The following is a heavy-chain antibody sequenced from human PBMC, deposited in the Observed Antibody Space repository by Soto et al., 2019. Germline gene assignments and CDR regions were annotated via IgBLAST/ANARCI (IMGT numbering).Heavy chain of an antibody. Sequence: SETLSLTCAVYGGSFSGYYWSWIRQPPGKGLEWIGEINHSGSTNYNPSLKSRVTISVDTSKNQFSLKLSSVTAADTAVHYCARGRGGIGVVVFKPYYYYHYLMDVCGKGTTVTVSS. D-gene: IGHD2-15*01. J-gene: IGHJ6*03. CDR2: INHSGST. V-gene: IGHV4-34*01. CDR3: ARGRGGIGVVVFKPYYYYHYLMDV. CDR1: GGSFSGYY.